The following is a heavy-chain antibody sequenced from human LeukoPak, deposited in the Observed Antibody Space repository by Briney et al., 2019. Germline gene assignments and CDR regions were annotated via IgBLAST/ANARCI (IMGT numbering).Heavy chain of an antibody. CDR2: IYSGGST. CDR3: ARDPLYYYDSSGYETSYYGMDV. Sequence: GGSLRLSCAASGFTVSSNYMSWVRQAPGKGLEWVAVIYSGGSTYYADSVKGRFTISRDNSKNTLYLQMNSLRAEDTAVYYCARDPLYYYDSSGYETSYYGMDVWGQGTTVTVSS. D-gene: IGHD3-22*01. V-gene: IGHV3-66*01. J-gene: IGHJ6*02. CDR1: GFTVSSNY.